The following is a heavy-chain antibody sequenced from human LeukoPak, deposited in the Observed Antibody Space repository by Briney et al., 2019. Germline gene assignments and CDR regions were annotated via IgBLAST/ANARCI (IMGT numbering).Heavy chain of an antibody. V-gene: IGHV7-4-1*02. CDR1: GYTFTNYA. J-gene: IGHJ6*03. CDR2: INTNTGNP. D-gene: IGHD2-15*01. Sequence: ASVKVSCKASGYTFTNYAMNWVRQAPGQGLEWMGWINTNTGNPTYAQGFTGRFVFSLDTSVSTAYLQISSLKAEDTAVYYCARPYCSGGGCWLPYYYMDVWGEGTTVTVSS. CDR3: ARPYCSGGGCWLPYYYMDV.